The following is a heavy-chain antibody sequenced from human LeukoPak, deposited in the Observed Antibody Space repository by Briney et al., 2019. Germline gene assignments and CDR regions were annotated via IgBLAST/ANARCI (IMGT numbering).Heavy chain of an antibody. J-gene: IGHJ6*02. CDR2: IHYSGTA. CDR3: ARDPNSSSSEHFYGMDV. D-gene: IGHD6-6*01. V-gene: IGHV4-59*01. CDR1: GGSISSFY. Sequence: SETLSLTCTVSGGSISSFYWSWIRHPPGQGLEWIGYIHYSGTANYISSLKSRVTISVDTSKNQFSLKLQSVTAADTAVYYCARDPNSSSSEHFYGMDVWGRGTSVTVSS.